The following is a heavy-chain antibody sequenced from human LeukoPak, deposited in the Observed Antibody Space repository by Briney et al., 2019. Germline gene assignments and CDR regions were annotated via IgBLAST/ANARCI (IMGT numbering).Heavy chain of an antibody. CDR3: ANVGYSSAPGYYYYGMDV. CDR2: ISGSGGNT. D-gene: IGHD6-25*01. J-gene: IGHJ6*02. V-gene: IGHV3-23*01. Sequence: GGSLRLSCAASGFTFSSYAMSWVRQAPGKGLEWVSGISGSGGNTYYADSVKGRFTISRDNSKNTLYLQMNSLRAEDTAVYYCANVGYSSAPGYYYYGMDVWGQGTTVTVSS. CDR1: GFTFSSYA.